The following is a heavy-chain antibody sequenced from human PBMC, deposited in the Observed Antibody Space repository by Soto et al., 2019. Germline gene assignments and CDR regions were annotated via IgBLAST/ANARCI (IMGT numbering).Heavy chain of an antibody. D-gene: IGHD3-10*01. CDR3: ARPSMLRGVFGFDQ. CDR1: GVSISSAGYY. V-gene: IGHV4-31*04. J-gene: IGHJ4*02. Sequence: QVRLQESGPGLVRPSETLSLTCTASGVSISSAGYYWSWIRHHPGKGLEWIGTTFYSASTYYNPSLKRATSISVHTSKNQFSVNLRSVTAADKAGYYCARPSMLRGVFGFDQWGPGIQVTVSS. CDR2: TFYSAST.